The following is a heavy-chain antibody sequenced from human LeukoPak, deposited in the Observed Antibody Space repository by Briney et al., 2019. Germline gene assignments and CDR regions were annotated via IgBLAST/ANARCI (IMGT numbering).Heavy chain of an antibody. CDR1: GGSISSQY. J-gene: IGHJ6*02. V-gene: IGHV4-59*11. CDR3: ARDEGGSAQYGMDV. D-gene: IGHD3-10*01. Sequence: SETLSLTCTVSGGSISSQYWSWIRQPPGKGLEWIAGYIYYSGSTNYNPSLKSRVTISVDSSKNQFSLKLSSVTAADTAVYYCARDEGGSAQYGMDVWGQGTTVTVSS. CDR2: IYYSGST.